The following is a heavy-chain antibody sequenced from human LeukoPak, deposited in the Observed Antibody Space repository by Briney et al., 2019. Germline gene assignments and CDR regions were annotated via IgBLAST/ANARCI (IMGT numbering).Heavy chain of an antibody. V-gene: IGHV1-2*02. Sequence: ASVKVSCKASGHTFTGYYMHWVRQAPGQGLEWMGWINPNSGGTNYAQKFQGRVTMTRDTSISTAYLQWSSLKASDTAMYYCARRSGSSTIPIDYWGQGTLVTVSS. CDR3: ARRSGSSTIPIDY. CDR1: GHTFTGYY. D-gene: IGHD3-10*01. CDR2: INPNSGGT. J-gene: IGHJ4*02.